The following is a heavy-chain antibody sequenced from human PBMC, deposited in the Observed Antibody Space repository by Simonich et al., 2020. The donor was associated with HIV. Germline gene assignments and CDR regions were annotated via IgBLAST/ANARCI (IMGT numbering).Heavy chain of an antibody. D-gene: IGHD3-3*01. J-gene: IGHJ4*02. CDR1: GYSIRSGYY. CDR2: IYQSGSN. Sequence: QVQLQESGPGLVKSSETLSLTCAVSGYSIRSGYYWGWIRQPPGKGLEWIGSIYQSGSNYYNPSLKSRVTISVDTSKNQFSLKLSSVTAADTAVYYCARNNFWSGWLFDYWGQGTLVTVSS. V-gene: IGHV4-38-2*01. CDR3: ARNNFWSGWLFDY.